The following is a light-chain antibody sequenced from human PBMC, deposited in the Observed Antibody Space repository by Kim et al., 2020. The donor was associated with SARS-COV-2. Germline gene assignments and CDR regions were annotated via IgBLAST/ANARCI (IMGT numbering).Light chain of an antibody. CDR3: MQALQTPYT. CDR1: QSLLHINGYNY. Sequence: DIVMTQSPLSLPVTPGEPASISCRSSQSLLHINGYNYLDWYLQKPGQSPQLLIYLGSYRASGFPDRFSGSGSGTDFTLKISRVEAEDVGVYYCMQALQTPYTFGQGTKLEI. J-gene: IGKJ2*01. CDR2: LGS. V-gene: IGKV2-28*01.